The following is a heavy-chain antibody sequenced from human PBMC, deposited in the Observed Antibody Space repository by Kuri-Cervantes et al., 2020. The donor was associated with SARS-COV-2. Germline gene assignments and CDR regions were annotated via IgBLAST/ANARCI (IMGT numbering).Heavy chain of an antibody. D-gene: IGHD6-19*01. CDR2: IWYDGSNK. CDR1: GFTFSSYG. V-gene: IGHV3-33*01. Sequence: GESLKISCAASGFTFSSYGMHWVRQAPGKGLEWVAVIWYDGSNKYYADSVKGRFTISRDNSKNTLYLQMNSLRAEDTAVYYCARDLVVSSGWDYYMDVWGKGITVTVSS. J-gene: IGHJ6*03. CDR3: ARDLVVSSGWDYYMDV.